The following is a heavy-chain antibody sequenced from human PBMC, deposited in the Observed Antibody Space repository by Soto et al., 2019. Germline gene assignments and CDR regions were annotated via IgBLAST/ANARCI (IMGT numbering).Heavy chain of an antibody. J-gene: IGHJ6*02. CDR1: GYTFTSYA. CDR2: INAGNGNT. CDR3: ARGDCSSTSCYQTGYSSGWHGNYYYYYGMDV. D-gene: IGHD2-2*01. Sequence: QVQLVQSGAEVKKPGASVKVSCKASGYTFTSYAMHWVRQAPGQRLEWMGWINAGNGNTKYSQKFQGRVTITRDTSASTAYMELSSLRSEDTAVYYYARGDCSSTSCYQTGYSSGWHGNYYYYYGMDVWGQGTTVTVSS. V-gene: IGHV1-3*01.